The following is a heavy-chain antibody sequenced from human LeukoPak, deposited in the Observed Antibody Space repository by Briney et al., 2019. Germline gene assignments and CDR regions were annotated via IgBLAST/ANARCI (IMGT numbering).Heavy chain of an antibody. V-gene: IGHV1-69*13. CDR2: IIPIFGTA. D-gene: IGHD3-3*01. CDR1: GGTFSSYA. Sequence: ASVKVSCKASGGTFSSYAISWVRQAPGQGLEWMGGIIPIFGTANYAQKFQGRVTITADESTSTAYMELSSLRSEDTAVYYCARGEIRRDFWGNVGYYYGMDVWGQGTTVTVSS. J-gene: IGHJ6*02. CDR3: ARGEIRRDFWGNVGYYYGMDV.